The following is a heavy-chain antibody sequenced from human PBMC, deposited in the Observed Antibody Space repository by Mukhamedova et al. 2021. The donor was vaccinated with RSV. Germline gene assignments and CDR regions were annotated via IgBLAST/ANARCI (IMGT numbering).Heavy chain of an antibody. D-gene: IGHD5-18*01. Sequence: VRQMPGKGLEWMGRIDPSDSYTNYSPSFQGHVTISADKSISTAYLQWSSLKASDTAMYYCARGDTAMVTTAFDSWGQGTMVTVS. V-gene: IGHV5-10-1*01. CDR2: IDPSDSYT. J-gene: IGHJ3*02. CDR3: ARGDTAMVTTAFDS.